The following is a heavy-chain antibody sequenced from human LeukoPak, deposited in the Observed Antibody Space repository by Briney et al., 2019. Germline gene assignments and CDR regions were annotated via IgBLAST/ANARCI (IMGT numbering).Heavy chain of an antibody. J-gene: IGHJ4*02. CDR2: ISAYNGNT. D-gene: IGHD2-21*02. CDR3: ARGPYCGGDCYPGFDY. V-gene: IGHV1-18*04. CDR1: GYTFTSYG. Sequence: ASVKVSCEASGYTFTSYGISWVRQAPGQGLEWMGWISAYNGNTNYAQKLQGRVTMTTDTSTSTAYMELRSLRSDDTAVYYCARGPYCGGDCYPGFDYWGQGTLVTVSS.